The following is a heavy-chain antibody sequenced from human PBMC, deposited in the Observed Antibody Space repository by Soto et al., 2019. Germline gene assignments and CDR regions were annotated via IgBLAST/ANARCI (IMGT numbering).Heavy chain of an antibody. V-gene: IGHV4-34*12. D-gene: IGHD2-21*02. Sequence: QVHLQQWGAGLLKPSETLSLTCAVDGGSFSGYHWTWIRQFPGKGLEWIGENIHSGRDNYNPTLSDRVRLTIDLSKKRFTAKFTSVSYSDTALDYCARRRPWGIGFGDCKNVDIWGRGTLVTVSS. CDR1: GGSFSGYH. J-gene: IGHJ2*01. CDR3: ARRRPWGIGFGDCKNVDI. CDR2: NIHSGRD.